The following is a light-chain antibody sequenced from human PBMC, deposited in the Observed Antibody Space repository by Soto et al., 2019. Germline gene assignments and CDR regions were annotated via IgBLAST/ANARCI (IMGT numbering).Light chain of an antibody. J-gene: IGLJ2*01. Sequence: QSVLTQPASVSGSPGQSITLSCTGTRSDVGSYSLVSWYQQHPGKAPKLLIYEGSKRPSGVSNRFSGSKSGNTASLTISGLQAEDEADYYCCSYAGSSTLVFGGGTKVTVL. CDR2: EGS. CDR1: RSDVGSYSL. V-gene: IGLV2-23*01. CDR3: CSYAGSSTLV.